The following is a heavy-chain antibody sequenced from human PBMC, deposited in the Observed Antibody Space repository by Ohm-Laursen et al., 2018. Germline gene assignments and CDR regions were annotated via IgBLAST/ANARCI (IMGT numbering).Heavy chain of an antibody. Sequence: TLSLTCTVSGGSISNSSYYWGWIRQPPGKGLEWIGSIYYSGSTYYNPSLKSRVTISVDTSKNQFSLKLSSATAADTAVYYCARDRVYYYDSSGYYYYYGMDVWGQGTTVTVSS. CDR2: IYYSGST. CDR1: GGSISNSSYY. CDR3: ARDRVYYYDSSGYYYYYGMDV. J-gene: IGHJ6*02. V-gene: IGHV4-39*07. D-gene: IGHD3-22*01.